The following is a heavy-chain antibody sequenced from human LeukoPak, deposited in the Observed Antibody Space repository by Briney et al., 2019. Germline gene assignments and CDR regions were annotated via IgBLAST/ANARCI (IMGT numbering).Heavy chain of an antibody. CDR3: ANVWGSYRHNYYGMDV. D-gene: IGHD3-16*02. J-gene: IGHJ6*02. V-gene: IGHV4-34*01. Sequence: PSETLSLTCAVYGGSFSGYYWSWIRQPPGKGLEWIGEINHSGSTNYNPSLKSRVTISIDTSKNQFSLKLSSVTAADTAVYYCANVWGSYRHNYYGMDVWGQGTTVTVSS. CDR1: GGSFSGYY. CDR2: INHSGST.